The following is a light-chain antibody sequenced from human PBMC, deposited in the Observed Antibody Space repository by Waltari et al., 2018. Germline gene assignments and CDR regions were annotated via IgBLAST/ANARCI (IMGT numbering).Light chain of an antibody. Sequence: SYELTQPSSVSVSPGQTAKILCSGDILAKKYARWFQQKPGQAPLLLIYEDSERPSEIPERFSGSSSGTTVTLTITGAHVDDEADYYCFSAADNNWVFGGGTKLTVL. CDR1: ILAKKY. J-gene: IGLJ3*02. CDR2: EDS. V-gene: IGLV3-27*01. CDR3: FSAADNNWV.